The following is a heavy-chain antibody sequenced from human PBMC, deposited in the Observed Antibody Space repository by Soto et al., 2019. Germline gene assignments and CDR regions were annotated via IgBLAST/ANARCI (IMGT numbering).Heavy chain of an antibody. CDR2: IIPILGIA. D-gene: IGHD3-22*01. J-gene: IGHJ1*01. CDR1: GGTFSSYT. CDR3: ARTGIGYYDSSGYPRPEYFQH. V-gene: IGHV1-69*02. Sequence: SVKVSCKASGGTFSSYTISWVRQAPGQGLEWMGRIIPILGIANYAQKFQGRVTITADKSTSTAYMELSSLRSEDTAVYYCARTGIGYYDSSGYPRPEYFQHWGQGTLVTVSS.